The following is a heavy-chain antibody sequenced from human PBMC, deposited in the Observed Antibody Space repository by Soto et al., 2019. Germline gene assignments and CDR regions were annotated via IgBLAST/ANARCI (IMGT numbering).Heavy chain of an antibody. J-gene: IGHJ3*02. CDR3: AKGSCEYSSSGGPFDI. CDR2: ISWNSGSI. D-gene: IGHD6-6*01. Sequence: EVQLVESGGGLVQPGRSLRLSCAASGFTFDDYAMHWVRQAPGKGLEWVSGISWNSGSIGYADSVKGRFTISRDNAKNSLYLQMNSLRAEDTALYYCAKGSCEYSSSGGPFDIWGQGTMVTVSS. CDR1: GFTFDDYA. V-gene: IGHV3-9*01.